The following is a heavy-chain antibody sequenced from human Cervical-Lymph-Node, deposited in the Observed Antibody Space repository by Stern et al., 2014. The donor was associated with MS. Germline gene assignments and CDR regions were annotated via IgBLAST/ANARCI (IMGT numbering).Heavy chain of an antibody. D-gene: IGHD5-18*01. Sequence: VQLVESGPGLVRPSQTPSLTCTVSGGSISSGSDYWSWIRQPVGKGLEWIGRIHPSGSAFYTPSLKSRVTISTDTSMNQFSLELNSATAADTAIYYCASGYRIFDYWGQGILVTVSS. CDR1: GGSISSGSDY. V-gene: IGHV4-61*02. CDR3: ASGYRIFDY. CDR2: IHPSGSA. J-gene: IGHJ4*02.